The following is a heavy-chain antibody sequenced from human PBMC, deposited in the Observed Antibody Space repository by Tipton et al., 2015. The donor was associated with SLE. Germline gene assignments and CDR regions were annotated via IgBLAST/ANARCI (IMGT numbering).Heavy chain of an antibody. Sequence: LRLSWTVSGGSISSSSYYWGWIRQPPGKGLEWIGSIYYRGSTYYNPSLKSRVTISVETSKNQFSLKLSSVTAADTAVYYCARHGGWNDYGDYGYFDYWGQGTLVTVSS. CDR3: ARHGGWNDYGDYGYFDY. V-gene: IGHV4-39*07. J-gene: IGHJ4*02. D-gene: IGHD4-17*01. CDR2: IYYRGST. CDR1: GGSISSSSYY.